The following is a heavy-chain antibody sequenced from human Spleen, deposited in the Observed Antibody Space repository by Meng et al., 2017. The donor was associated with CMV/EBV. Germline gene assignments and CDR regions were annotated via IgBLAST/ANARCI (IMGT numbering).Heavy chain of an antibody. Sequence: GESLKISCAASGFNFDDYDMTWVRRAPGKGLEWVAVIPYDGSSKYYADSVKGRFTISRDNSKNSLYLQMNSLRAEDTAVYYCARVGHYGSSVPIYYGMDVWGQGTTVTVSS. CDR1: GFNFDDYD. CDR2: IPYDGSSK. CDR3: ARVGHYGSSVPIYYGMDV. V-gene: IGHV3-30*03. D-gene: IGHD6-6*01. J-gene: IGHJ6*02.